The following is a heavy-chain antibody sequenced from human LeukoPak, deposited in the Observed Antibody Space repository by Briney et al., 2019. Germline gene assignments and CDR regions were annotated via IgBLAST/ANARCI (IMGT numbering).Heavy chain of an antibody. J-gene: IGHJ6*02. Sequence: HPGGSLRLSCAASGFTVSSNYMSWVRQAPGKGLEWVSVIYSGGSTYYAGSVKGRFTISRDNSKNTLYLQKNSLRAEDTAVYYCATRSPWQDVWGQGTTVTVSS. CDR3: ATRSPWQDV. CDR2: IYSGGST. CDR1: GFTVSSNY. V-gene: IGHV3-66*01.